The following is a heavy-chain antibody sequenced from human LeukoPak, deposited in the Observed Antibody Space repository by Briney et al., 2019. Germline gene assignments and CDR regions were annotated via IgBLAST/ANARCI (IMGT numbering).Heavy chain of an antibody. D-gene: IGHD6-13*01. V-gene: IGHV5-51*01. CDR3: ARHRQQLVPVDY. CDR1: GCGFTSSW. Sequence: GESLKISCKGSGCGFTSSWIGWVRRKPGKGLEWMGIIYPGDCDTRYSPAFQGQVTISADKSISSAYLQCISLKASDTAMYYCARHRQQLVPVDYWGQGTLVTVSS. J-gene: IGHJ4*02. CDR2: IYPGDCDT.